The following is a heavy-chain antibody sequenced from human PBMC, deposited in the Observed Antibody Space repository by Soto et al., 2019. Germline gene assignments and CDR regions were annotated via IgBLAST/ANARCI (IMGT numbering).Heavy chain of an antibody. D-gene: IGHD6-19*01. J-gene: IGHJ4*02. CDR1: GGSIRSYY. CDR2: IYSSGTT. Sequence: SETLSLTCTVSGGSIRSYYWSWIRQPPGKGLEWIGYIYSSGTTNYNPSVKSRVTISVDTSKNQFSLKLSSVTAADTAVYYCARGSGWYYYWGQGTLVTAPQ. CDR3: ARGSGWYYY. V-gene: IGHV4-4*08.